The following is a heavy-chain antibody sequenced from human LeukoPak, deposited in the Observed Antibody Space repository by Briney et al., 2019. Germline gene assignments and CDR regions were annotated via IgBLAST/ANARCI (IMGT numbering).Heavy chain of an antibody. J-gene: IGHJ5*02. CDR1: GFTFSSYS. Sequence: PGGSLRLSCAASGFTFSSYSMTWVRQAPGKGLEWVSSISSSSSYIYYTDSVKGRFTISRDNAKNSLYLQMNSLRAEDTAVYYCARAHSSGWYPIWFDPWGQGTLVTVSS. CDR3: ARAHSSGWYPIWFDP. V-gene: IGHV3-21*01. D-gene: IGHD6-19*01. CDR2: ISSSSSYI.